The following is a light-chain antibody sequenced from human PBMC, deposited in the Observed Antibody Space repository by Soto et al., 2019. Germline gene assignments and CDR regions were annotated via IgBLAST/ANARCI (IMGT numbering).Light chain of an antibody. V-gene: IGKV3-15*01. CDR2: GAS. CDR3: QQYDNWPQT. Sequence: EIVMTQSPATLSVSPGERATLSCGASQGVRSYLAWYQQKPGQAPRLLIHGASTRAPGIPARFSGSGSGTDFTLTISSLQSEDFAVYYCQQYDNWPQTFGQGTKVDIK. CDR1: QGVRSY. J-gene: IGKJ1*01.